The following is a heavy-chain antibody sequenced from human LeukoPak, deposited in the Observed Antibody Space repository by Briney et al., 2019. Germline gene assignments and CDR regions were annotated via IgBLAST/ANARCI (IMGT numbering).Heavy chain of an antibody. J-gene: IGHJ4*02. CDR1: GFTFTSYS. CDR3: ARESYWGSSAKGFDY. Sequence: PGGSLRLSCVVSGFTFTSYSMNWVRQAPGKGLEWISYISSSSSNIYYADSVKGRFTISRDNAKNSLYLQMNSLRDEDTAVYYCARESYWGSSAKGFDYWGQGTLVTVSS. CDR2: ISSSSSNI. D-gene: IGHD7-27*01. V-gene: IGHV3-48*02.